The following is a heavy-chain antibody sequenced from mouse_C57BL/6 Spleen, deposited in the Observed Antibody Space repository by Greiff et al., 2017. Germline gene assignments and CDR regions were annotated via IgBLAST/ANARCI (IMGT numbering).Heavy chain of an antibody. CDR3: AREGYSKDRYFDV. CDR2: IDPNSGGT. CDR1: GYSFTSYC. Sequence: QVQLQQPGPELVKPGASVKLSCKASGYSFTSYCMHWVKQSPGRGLEWIGRIDPNSGGTKYNEKFKSKATVTVDKPSSTAYMQLSSLTSEGSAVYYCAREGYSKDRYFDVWGTGTAVTVSS. V-gene: IGHV1-72*01. D-gene: IGHD2-5*01. J-gene: IGHJ1*03.